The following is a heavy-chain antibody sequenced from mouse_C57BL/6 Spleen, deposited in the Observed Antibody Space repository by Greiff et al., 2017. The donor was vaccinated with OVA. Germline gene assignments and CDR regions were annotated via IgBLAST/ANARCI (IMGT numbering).Heavy chain of an antibody. CDR2: IYPGSGNT. Sequence: VKLMESGAELVRPGASVKLSCKASGYTFTDYYINWVKQRPGQGLEWIARIYPGSGNTYYNEKFKGKATLTAEKSSSTAYMQLSSLTSEDSAVYFCARPHYYGSSYGGSYYAMDYWGQGTSVTVSS. J-gene: IGHJ4*01. CDR1: GYTFTDYY. V-gene: IGHV1-76*01. CDR3: ARPHYYGSSYGGSYYAMDY. D-gene: IGHD1-1*01.